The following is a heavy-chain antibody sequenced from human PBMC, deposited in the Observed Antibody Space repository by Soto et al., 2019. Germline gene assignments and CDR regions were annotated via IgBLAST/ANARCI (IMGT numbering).Heavy chain of an antibody. J-gene: IGHJ4*02. CDR2: IDYTGGT. V-gene: IGHV4-30-4*01. CDR1: GASIRDGDYY. D-gene: IGHD4-17*01. Sequence: QVRLQESGPRLVKPSQTLSLTCSVSGASIRDGDYYWSWLRQPPGKGPEWIGIIDYTGGTHYNPTLTRALSKSVYTSANQFSLKVHFVTAADSAGYYCARVGYGDYGRGYYFAFWGPGILVTVSS. CDR3: ARVGYGDYGRGYYFAF.